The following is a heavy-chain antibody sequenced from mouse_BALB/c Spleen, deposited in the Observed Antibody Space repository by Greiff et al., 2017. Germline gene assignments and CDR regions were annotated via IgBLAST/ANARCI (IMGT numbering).Heavy chain of an antibody. Sequence: EVQGVESGPGLVKPSQSLSLTCTVTGYSITSDYAWNWIRQFPGNKLEWMGYISYSGSTSYNPSLKSRISITRDTSKNQFFLQLNSVTTEDTATYYCAELGPGAWFAYWGQGTLVTVSA. CDR1: GYSITSDYA. CDR3: AELGPGAWFAY. J-gene: IGHJ3*01. V-gene: IGHV3-2*02. D-gene: IGHD4-1*01. CDR2: ISYSGST.